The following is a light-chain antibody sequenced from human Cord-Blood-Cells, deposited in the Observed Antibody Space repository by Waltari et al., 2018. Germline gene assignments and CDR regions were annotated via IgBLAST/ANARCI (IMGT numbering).Light chain of an antibody. CDR1: QSVSSSY. CDR3: QQYGSSPLT. J-gene: IGKJ4*01. Sequence: EIVLTQSPGTLSLSPGERATLSCRASQSVSSSYLAWYQQKPGQAPRLLIYGASSWATGIPDRFSGSGSGTDFTLTISRLEPEDFAVYYCQQYGSSPLTFGGGPRWRSN. V-gene: IGKV3-20*01. CDR2: GAS.